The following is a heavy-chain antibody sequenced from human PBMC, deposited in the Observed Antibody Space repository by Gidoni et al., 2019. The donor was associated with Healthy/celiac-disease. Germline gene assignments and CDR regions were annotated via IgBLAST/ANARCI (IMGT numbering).Heavy chain of an antibody. V-gene: IGHV3-23*01. D-gene: IGHD6-19*01. CDR3: ARISGWYCSGDCGY. CDR1: GFTFSSYA. CDR2: IRGRGGRT. Sequence: EVQLFESGGGLVQPGGSLRLSCAASGFTFSSYAMSWVRQAPGKGRGGVSAIRGRGGRTYYAESVKGRFTIARDNSKNTLYLQMNSLRAEDTAVYYCARISGWYCSGDCGYWGQGTLVTVSS. J-gene: IGHJ4*02.